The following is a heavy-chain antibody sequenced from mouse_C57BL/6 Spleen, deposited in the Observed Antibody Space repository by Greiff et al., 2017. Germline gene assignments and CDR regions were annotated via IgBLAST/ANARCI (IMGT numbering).Heavy chain of an antibody. Sequence: EVQLQQSGPELVKPGASVKISCKASGYTFTDYYMNWVKQSHGKSLEWIGDINPNNCGTSYNQKFKGKATLTVDKSSSTAYMELRSLTSEDSAVYYCARSSAGYDYWGQGTTLTVSA. CDR1: GYTFTDYY. J-gene: IGHJ2*01. CDR3: ARSSAGYDY. CDR2: INPNNCGT. D-gene: IGHD3-2*02. V-gene: IGHV1-26*01.